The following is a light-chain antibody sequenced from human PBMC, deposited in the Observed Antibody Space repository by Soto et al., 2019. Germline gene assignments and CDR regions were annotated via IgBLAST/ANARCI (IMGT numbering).Light chain of an antibody. CDR3: QTWGTGTHVV. V-gene: IGLV4-69*01. CDR1: SGHSNFA. CDR2: VNTDGSH. J-gene: IGLJ2*01. Sequence: QSVLTQSPSASASLEASVKLTCTLSSGHSNFAIAWLQQQPDRGPRYLMKVNTDGSHDKGDGIPDRFSGSTSGAERYLTISSLQSEDEADYYCQTWGTGTHVVFGGGTKLTVL.